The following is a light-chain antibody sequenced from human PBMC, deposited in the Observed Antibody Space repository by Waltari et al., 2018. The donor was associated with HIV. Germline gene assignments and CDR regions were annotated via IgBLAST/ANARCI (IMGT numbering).Light chain of an antibody. CDR2: DII. CDR3: CSSAGSYPCGV. CDR1: SSDVGGYNY. V-gene: IGLV2-11*01. J-gene: IGLJ3*02. Sequence: QSALTQPRSVSGSPGQSVTISCTGTSSDVGGYNYVSWYQQHPGKAPKLMIYDIIKRPSRVPDLFSGSDSGHTASLTISGLQAEVEADHYCCSSAGSYPCGVFGGGTTLTVL.